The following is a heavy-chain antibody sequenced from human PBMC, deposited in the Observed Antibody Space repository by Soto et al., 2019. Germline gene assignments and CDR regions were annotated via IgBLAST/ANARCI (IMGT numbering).Heavy chain of an antibody. CDR3: ARDGRYSSSWRYYYYGMDV. V-gene: IGHV4-4*07. J-gene: IGHJ6*02. CDR2: IYTSGST. Sequence: SETLSLTCTVSGGSISSYYWSWIRQPAGKGLEWIGRIYTSGSTNYNPSLKSRVTMSVDTSKNQFSLKLSSVTAADTAVYYCARDGRYSSSWRYYYYGMDVWGQGTTVTVSS. D-gene: IGHD6-13*01. CDR1: GGSISSYY.